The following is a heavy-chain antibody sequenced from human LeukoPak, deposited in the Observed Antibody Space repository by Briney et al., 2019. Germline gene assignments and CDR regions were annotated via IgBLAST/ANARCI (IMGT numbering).Heavy chain of an antibody. Sequence: SETLSLTCTVSGGSISSYYWSWIRQPPGKGLEWIGYIYTSGGTNYNPSLKSRVTISVDTSKNQFSLKLSSVTAADTAVYYCARHGCSSTSCYYYMDVWGKGTTVTVSS. D-gene: IGHD2-2*01. J-gene: IGHJ6*03. V-gene: IGHV4-4*09. CDR2: IYTSGGT. CDR1: GGSISSYY. CDR3: ARHGCSSTSCYYYMDV.